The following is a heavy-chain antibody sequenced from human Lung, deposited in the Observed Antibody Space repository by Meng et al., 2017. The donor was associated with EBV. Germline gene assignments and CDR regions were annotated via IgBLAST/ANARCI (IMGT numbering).Heavy chain of an antibody. CDR2: ISYHEKNK. J-gene: IGHJ4*02. V-gene: IGHV3-30*18. Sequence: QVQLAESGGGGVKPGRSLRLSCEARGFTFSSYGMHWVRQAPGKGLEWVAVISYHEKNKYYGDSVKGRFTISRDNSKNTLYLHMSGLRPDDTAVYYCVKEDCSGKTCDFDNWGQGTLVTVSS. CDR3: VKEDCSGKTCDFDN. CDR1: GFTFSSYG. D-gene: IGHD2-15*01.